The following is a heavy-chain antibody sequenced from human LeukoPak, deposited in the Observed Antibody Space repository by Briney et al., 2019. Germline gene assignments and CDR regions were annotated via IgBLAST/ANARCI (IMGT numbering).Heavy chain of an antibody. CDR2: IDSSSGYI. CDR3: ARELVGALSSFDY. J-gene: IGHJ4*02. Sequence: GRSLRLSCAASGFTFSTYTMNWVRQAPGKGLEWDSSIDSSSGYIYYADSVKGRFTISRDNAKNSLYLQMNGLRAEDTAIYHCARELVGALSSFDYWGQGTLVTVSS. D-gene: IGHD1-26*01. V-gene: IGHV3-21*01. CDR1: GFTFSTYT.